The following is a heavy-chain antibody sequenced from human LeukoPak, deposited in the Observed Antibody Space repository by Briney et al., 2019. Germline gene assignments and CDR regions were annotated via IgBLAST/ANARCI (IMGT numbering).Heavy chain of an antibody. CDR3: AKAFFSGSGGNHKHFDS. D-gene: IGHD3-10*01. CDR1: GFTFSNFA. V-gene: IGHV3-23*01. Sequence: PGGSLRLSCAASGFTFSNFAMSWVRQAPGKGLEWVSAMSSVTYYADSVKGRFTISRDDSKSTLFLQMNSLRAEDTAAYYCAKAFFSGSGGNHKHFDSWGQGTLVTVSS. CDR2: MSSVT. J-gene: IGHJ4*02.